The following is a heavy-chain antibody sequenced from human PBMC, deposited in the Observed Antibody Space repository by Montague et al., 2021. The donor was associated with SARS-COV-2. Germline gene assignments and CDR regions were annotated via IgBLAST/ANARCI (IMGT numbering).Heavy chain of an antibody. CDR3: ARDRGRLQWFFQFAY. V-gene: IGHV3-33*01. D-gene: IGHD3-3*01. J-gene: IGHJ4*02. Sequence: SLRLSCAASGFSFSDYGMHWLRQAPGKGLEWVAVIWSHGSNTDYADSVKGRFTISRDDSKNGLYLQMSSLRGDDTAVYYCARDRGRLQWFFQFAYWGQGSLVTVSS. CDR2: IWSHGSNT. CDR1: GFSFSDYG.